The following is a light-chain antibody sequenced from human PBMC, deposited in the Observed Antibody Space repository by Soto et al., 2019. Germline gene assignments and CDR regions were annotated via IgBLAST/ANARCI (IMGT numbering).Light chain of an antibody. CDR1: QSVSSSY. V-gene: IGKV3-20*01. Sequence: EIVLTQSPGTLSLSPGERATLSCRASQSVSSSYLAWYQQKPGQAPRLLIYGASSRATGIPERFSGSGYGTDFTLTISILEPEDCTVYYCQQYGSSPQYTFGQGPKLEIK. J-gene: IGKJ2*01. CDR2: GAS. CDR3: QQYGSSPQYT.